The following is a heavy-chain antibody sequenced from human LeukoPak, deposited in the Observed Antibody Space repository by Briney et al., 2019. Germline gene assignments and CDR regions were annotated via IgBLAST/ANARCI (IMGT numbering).Heavy chain of an antibody. V-gene: IGHV3-53*01. CDR1: GFTVSSNY. D-gene: IGHD5-18*01. Sequence: TGGSLRLSCAASGFTVSSNYMSWVRQAPGKGLEWVSVIYSGGSTYYADSVKGRFTISRDNSKNTLYLQMNSLRAEDTAVYYCARAKTAMVDDAFDIWGQGTMITVSS. CDR3: ARAKTAMVDDAFDI. CDR2: IYSGGST. J-gene: IGHJ3*02.